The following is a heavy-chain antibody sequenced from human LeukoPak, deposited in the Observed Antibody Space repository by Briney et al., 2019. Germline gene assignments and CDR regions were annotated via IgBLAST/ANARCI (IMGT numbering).Heavy chain of an antibody. Sequence: SETLSFTCTVSGGSFSSGDYYWSWIRQPPGKGLDWIVHIYHSGITYYNPSLSSRVTSLVDTSKNQFSLKVNSVTAADTAVYHCARARAYSSSWYYFDYWGQGTLVTVSS. CDR1: GGSFSSGDYY. CDR2: IYHSGIT. CDR3: ARARAYSSSWYYFDY. V-gene: IGHV4-30-4*08. D-gene: IGHD6-13*01. J-gene: IGHJ4*02.